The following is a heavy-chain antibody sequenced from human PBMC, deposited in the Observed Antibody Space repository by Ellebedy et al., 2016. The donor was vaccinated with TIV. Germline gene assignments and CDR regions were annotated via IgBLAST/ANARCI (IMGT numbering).Heavy chain of an antibody. CDR2: IIPIFGTA. D-gene: IGHD3-22*01. J-gene: IGHJ4*02. Sequence: SVKVSCXASGGTFSSYAISWVRQAPGQGLEWMGGIIPIFGTANYAQKLQGRVTMTTDTSTSTAYMELSSLRSEDTAVYYCARANSSGYYYGYWGQGTLVTVSS. CDR3: ARANSSGYYYGY. V-gene: IGHV1-69*05. CDR1: GGTFSSYA.